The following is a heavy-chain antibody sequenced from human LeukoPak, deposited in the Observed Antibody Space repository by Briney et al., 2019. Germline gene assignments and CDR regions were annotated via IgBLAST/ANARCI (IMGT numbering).Heavy chain of an antibody. V-gene: IGHV6-1*01. CDR2: TYYRSKWYN. D-gene: IGHD6-19*01. J-gene: IGHJ4*02. CDR1: GDSFSSNSAA. Sequence: SQTLSLTCALSGDSFSSNSAAWNWIRQCGSRGVEWLGRTYYRSKWYNDYAVSVKSRITINPDTSKNQFSLQLNSVTPEDTAVYYCARQTAYSSGWTFDYWGQGTLVTVSS. CDR3: ARQTAYSSGWTFDY.